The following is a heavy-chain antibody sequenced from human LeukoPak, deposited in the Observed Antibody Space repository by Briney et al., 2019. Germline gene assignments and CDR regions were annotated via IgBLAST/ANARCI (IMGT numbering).Heavy chain of an antibody. D-gene: IGHD3-9*01. V-gene: IGHV3-43*02. CDR1: GFIFNDYA. CDR3: AKDILLSAAGTREDY. J-gene: IGHJ4*02. Sequence: TGGSLRLSCAASGFIFNDYAMHWVRHAPGRGLEWVCLISGDGDSTYYIGSVKGRFTISRDNRKNSLFLQMNSLRTEDTALYYCAKDILLSAAGTREDYWGQGTLVTVSS. CDR2: ISGDGDST.